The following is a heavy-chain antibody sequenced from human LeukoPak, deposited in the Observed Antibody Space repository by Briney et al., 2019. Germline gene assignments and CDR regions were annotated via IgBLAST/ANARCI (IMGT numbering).Heavy chain of an antibody. D-gene: IGHD4-17*01. CDR3: ARGNQPGGAYSAFDI. V-gene: IGHV1-69*13. CDR1: GGTFSSYA. J-gene: IGHJ3*02. CDR2: IIPIFGTA. Sequence: GASVKVSCKASGGTFSSYAISWVRQAPGQGLEWMGGIIPIFGTANYAQKFQVRVTITADESTSTAYMELSSLRSEDTAVYYCARGNQPGGAYSAFDIWGQGTMVTVSS.